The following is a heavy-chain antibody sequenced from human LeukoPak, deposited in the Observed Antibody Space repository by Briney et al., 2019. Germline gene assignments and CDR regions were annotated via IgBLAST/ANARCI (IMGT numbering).Heavy chain of an antibody. CDR1: GYTFTGYY. CDR3: ARDDVTTGGAIDY. Sequence: ASVKVSCKASGYTFTGYYMHWVRQAPGQGLEWMGWINPNSGGTNYAQKFQGRVTMTRDTSISTAYMELSRLRSDDTAVYYSARDDVTTGGAIDYWGQGTLVTVSS. D-gene: IGHD4-17*01. J-gene: IGHJ4*02. V-gene: IGHV1-2*02. CDR2: INPNSGGT.